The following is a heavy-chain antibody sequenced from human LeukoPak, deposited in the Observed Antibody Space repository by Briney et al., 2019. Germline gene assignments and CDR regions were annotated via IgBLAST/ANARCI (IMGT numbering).Heavy chain of an antibody. J-gene: IGHJ4*02. D-gene: IGHD3-22*01. CDR1: GFSLNTTGMR. CDR2: IDWDDDK. CDR3: ARIAPSYYYDSSAPLDY. Sequence: ESGPALVKPTQTLTLTCTFSGFSLNTTGMRMGWIRQPPGKALEWLARIDWDDDKFYSTSLKPRLTISKDSSKNQVVLTMTNMDPVDTATYYCARIAPSYYYDSSAPLDYWGQGTLVTVSS. V-gene: IGHV2-70*04.